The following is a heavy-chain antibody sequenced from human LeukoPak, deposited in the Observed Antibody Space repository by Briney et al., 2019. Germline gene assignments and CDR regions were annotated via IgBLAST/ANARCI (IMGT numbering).Heavy chain of an antibody. CDR1: GGSISSGGYP. D-gene: IGHD3-10*01. Sequence: SETLSLTCAVSGGSISSGGYPWSWIRQPPGKGLEWIGYIYHSGSTYYNPSLKSRVTISVDRSKNQFSLKLSSVTAADTAVYYCASFTYYYGSGSYSAFDIWGQGTMVTVSS. CDR2: IYHSGST. J-gene: IGHJ3*02. CDR3: ASFTYYYGSGSYSAFDI. V-gene: IGHV4-30-2*01.